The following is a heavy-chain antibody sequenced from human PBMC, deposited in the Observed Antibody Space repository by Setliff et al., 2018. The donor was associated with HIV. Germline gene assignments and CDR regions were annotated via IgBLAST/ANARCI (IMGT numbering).Heavy chain of an antibody. Sequence: SETLSLTCTVSGASVGRRSDCWGGIRQPPGKGLEWIGSFYYSWNTYYNPSLKSRVTISVDTSKNQFSLKLSSVTAADTAVYYCARHSITPVIGVPERDDAFDIWGQGPMVTVSS. CDR2: FYYSWNT. D-gene: IGHD7-27*01. CDR1: GASVGRRSDC. CDR3: ARHSITPVIGVPERDDAFDI. J-gene: IGHJ3*02. V-gene: IGHV4-39*01.